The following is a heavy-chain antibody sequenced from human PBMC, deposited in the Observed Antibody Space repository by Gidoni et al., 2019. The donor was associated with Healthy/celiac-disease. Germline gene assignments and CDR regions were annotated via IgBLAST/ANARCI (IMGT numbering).Heavy chain of an antibody. J-gene: IGHJ5*02. V-gene: IGHV1-8*01. Sequence: QVQLVQSGAEVKKPGASVKVSCKASGYTFTSYDIHWVRQATGQGLEWMVWMNPNSGNTGYAQKFQGRVTMTRNTSISTAYLELSSLRSEDTAVYYCARNTFGGVIVGWFDPWGQGTLVTVSS. D-gene: IGHD3-16*02. CDR1: GYTFTSYD. CDR3: ARNTFGGVIVGWFDP. CDR2: MNPNSGNT.